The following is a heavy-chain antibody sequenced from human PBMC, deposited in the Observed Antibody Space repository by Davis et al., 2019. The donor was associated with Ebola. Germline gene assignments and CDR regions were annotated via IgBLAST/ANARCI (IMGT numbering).Heavy chain of an antibody. Sequence: GESLKISCTGSGFTFIDHYMTWIRQAPGKGLEWISYISSSSSDTNYADSVKGRFTISRDNAKNSLYLQMNNLRAEDTAIYYCARHASVAYFDYWGQGTLVTASS. D-gene: IGHD3-10*01. CDR2: ISSSSSDT. CDR1: GFTFIDHY. CDR3: ARHASVAYFDY. V-gene: IGHV3-11*06. J-gene: IGHJ4*02.